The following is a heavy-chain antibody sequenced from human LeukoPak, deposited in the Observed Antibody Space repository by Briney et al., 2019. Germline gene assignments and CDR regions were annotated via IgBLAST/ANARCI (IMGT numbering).Heavy chain of an antibody. CDR1: GFTFSSYA. D-gene: IGHD3-16*01. V-gene: IGHV3-23*01. CDR2: VSGSGGST. J-gene: IGHJ1*01. CDR3: AKDDAWGRYKD. Sequence: GGSLRLSCAASGFTFSSYAMSWVRQAPGKGLEWVSGVSGSGGSTVYTDSVKGRFTISRDNSKNTLYLQMNSLRAEDTAVYYCAKDDAWGRYKDWGQGTLVTVSS.